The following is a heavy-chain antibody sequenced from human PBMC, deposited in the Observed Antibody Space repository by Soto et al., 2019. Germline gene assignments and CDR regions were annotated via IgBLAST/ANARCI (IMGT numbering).Heavy chain of an antibody. CDR1: GFTFSSHG. CDR2: ILDAGRNK. CDR3: AGDFYGVRNYDPRDS. Sequence: QVQLVESGGGLVQPGRSLRLSCAASGFTFSSHGMHWVRQAPGKGLEWVAVILDAGRNKYYADSVKGRFTISRDNSKKTLHLDMNSLRGEERAGYYFAGDFYGVRNYDPRDSWGQGPLLLVSS. V-gene: IGHV3-33*01. D-gene: IGHD2-8*01. J-gene: IGHJ5*01.